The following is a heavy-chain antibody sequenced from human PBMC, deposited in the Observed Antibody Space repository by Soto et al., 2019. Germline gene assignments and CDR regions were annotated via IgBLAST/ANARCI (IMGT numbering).Heavy chain of an antibody. V-gene: IGHV3-23*01. CDR3: AKDLVAATGY. CDR2: IGGSDGDK. CDR1: GFTFNNYA. J-gene: IGHJ4*02. D-gene: IGHD6-19*01. Sequence: PGGSLRLSCAASGFTFNNYAMSWVRQAPGKGLEWDTGIGGSDGDKNYADSEKGRITITRDNSKNTLYLQMSSLRAEDTAIYYCAKDLVAATGYWGQGT.